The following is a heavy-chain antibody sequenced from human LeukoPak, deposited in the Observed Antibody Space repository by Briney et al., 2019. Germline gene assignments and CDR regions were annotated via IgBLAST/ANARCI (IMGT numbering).Heavy chain of an antibody. D-gene: IGHD2-21*02. CDR3: ATGDCGGDCYSCDY. CDR2: FDPEDGET. Sequence: GASLKVSCKVSGYTLTELSMHWVRPAPGKGLEWIGGFDPEDGETLYAQKFQGTVTMTEEPSTEPAYMEMRSLRSEDTARYFRATGDCGGDCYSCDYSGQGTLVTVSS. CDR1: GYTLTELS. V-gene: IGHV1-24*01. J-gene: IGHJ4*02.